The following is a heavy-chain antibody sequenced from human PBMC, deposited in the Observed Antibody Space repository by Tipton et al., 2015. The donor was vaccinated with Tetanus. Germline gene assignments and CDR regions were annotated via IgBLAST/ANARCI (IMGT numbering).Heavy chain of an antibody. V-gene: IGHV3-21*01. D-gene: IGHD4-17*01. CDR2: FSSSSSNI. CDR1: GLTFSSYA. CDR3: ARKIDSVTTPLLFDP. J-gene: IGHJ5*02. Sequence: SLRLSCVASGLTFSSYAMNWVRQAPGKGLEWVSSFSSSSSNIYYADSVKGRFTISRDNAKNSLFLQMNGLRAEDTAVYYCARKIDSVTTPLLFDPWGQGTLVTVSS.